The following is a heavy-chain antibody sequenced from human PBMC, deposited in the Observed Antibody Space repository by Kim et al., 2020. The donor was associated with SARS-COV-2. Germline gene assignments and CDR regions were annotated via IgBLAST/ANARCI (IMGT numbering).Heavy chain of an antibody. Sequence: SGPTLVKPTQTLTLTCTFSGFSLSTSGMCVSWIRQPPGKALEWLARIDWDDDKYYSTSLKTRLTISKDTSKNQVVLTMTNMDPVDTATYYCARIEYDILTGYYYGMDVWSQGTTVTVSS. CDR2: IDWDDDK. V-gene: IGHV2-70*11. CDR3: ARIEYDILTGYYYGMDV. CDR1: GFSLSTSGMC. D-gene: IGHD3-9*01. J-gene: IGHJ6*02.